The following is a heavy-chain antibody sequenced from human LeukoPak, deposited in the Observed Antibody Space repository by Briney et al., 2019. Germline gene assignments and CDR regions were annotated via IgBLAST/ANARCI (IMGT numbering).Heavy chain of an antibody. CDR2: IIPIFGTA. J-gene: IGHJ5*02. V-gene: IGHV1-69*06. D-gene: IGHD5-24*01. CDR1: GGTFSSYA. CDR3: ARDLGDGYNHNWFDP. Sequence: SVKVSCKASGGTFSSYAISWVRQAPGQGLEWMGGIIPIFGTANYAQKFQGRVTITADKSTSTAYMELSSLRSEDTAVYYCARDLGDGYNHNWFDPWGQGTLVTVSS.